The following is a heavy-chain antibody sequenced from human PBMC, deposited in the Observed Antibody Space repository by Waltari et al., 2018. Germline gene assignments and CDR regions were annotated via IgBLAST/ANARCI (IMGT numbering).Heavy chain of an antibody. J-gene: IGHJ4*02. CDR3: AKDTGDLALYYFDY. Sequence: QVQLVESGGGVVQPGGSLRLSCAASGFPFSSYGMHWVRQAPGKGLEWVAFIRYDGSNKYYADSVKGRFTISRDNSKNTLYLQMNSLRAEDTAVYYCAKDTGDLALYYFDYWGQGTLVTVSS. CDR2: IRYDGSNK. CDR1: GFPFSSYG. D-gene: IGHD7-27*01. V-gene: IGHV3-30*02.